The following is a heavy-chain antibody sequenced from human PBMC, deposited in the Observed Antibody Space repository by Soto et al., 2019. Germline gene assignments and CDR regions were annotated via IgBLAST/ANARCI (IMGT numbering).Heavy chain of an antibody. Sequence: GASVKVSCKASGGTFSSYAISWVRQAPGQGLEWMGGIIPIFGTANYAQKFEGRGTITADESTSAAYMELSSLRSEDTAVCYFSRSRNIAASRNNAFDIWGQGTTVTVSS. J-gene: IGHJ3*02. D-gene: IGHD6-6*01. CDR3: SRSRNIAASRNNAFDI. V-gene: IGHV1-69*13. CDR2: IIPIFGTA. CDR1: GGTFSSYA.